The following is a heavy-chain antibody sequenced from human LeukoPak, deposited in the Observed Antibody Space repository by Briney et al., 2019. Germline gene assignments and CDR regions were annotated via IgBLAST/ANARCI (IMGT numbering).Heavy chain of an antibody. J-gene: IGHJ5*02. Sequence: GGSLRLSCAASGFTFSSYEMNWVRQAPGKGLEWVSHISSSGSSIYYADSVKGRFTISRDNAKNSLYLQMNSLRAEDTAVYYCARVRSPGAIAAGQNNWFDPWGQGTLVTVSS. D-gene: IGHD6-13*01. CDR2: ISSSGSSI. V-gene: IGHV3-48*03. CDR3: ARVRSPGAIAAGQNNWFDP. CDR1: GFTFSSYE.